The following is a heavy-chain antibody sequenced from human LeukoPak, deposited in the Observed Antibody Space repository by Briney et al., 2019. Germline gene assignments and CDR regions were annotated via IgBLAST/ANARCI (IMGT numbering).Heavy chain of an antibody. V-gene: IGHV1-2*02. D-gene: IGHD5-24*01. Sequence: ASVKVSCKASGYTFTGYYIHWVRQAPGQGLEWMGWINPNSGGTNYAQKFQDRVTMTRDTSISTAYMELSILRSDDTAVYYCARETGRDCYKYFDYWGQGTLVTVSS. CDR3: ARETGRDCYKYFDY. CDR2: INPNSGGT. CDR1: GYTFTGYY. J-gene: IGHJ4*02.